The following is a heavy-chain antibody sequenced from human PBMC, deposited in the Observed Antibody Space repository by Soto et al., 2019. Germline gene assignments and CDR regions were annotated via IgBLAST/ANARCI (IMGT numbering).Heavy chain of an antibody. J-gene: IGHJ6*02. D-gene: IGHD3-3*01. Sequence: ESGGGVVQPGRSLRLSCAASGFTFSSYGMHWVRQAPGKGLEWVAVISYDGSNKYYADSVKGRFTISRDNSKNTLYLQMNSLRAEDTAVYYCAKEGRYDFWSGYLAPYYYYGMDVWGQGTTVTVSS. CDR1: GFTFSSYG. V-gene: IGHV3-30*18. CDR3: AKEGRYDFWSGYLAPYYYYGMDV. CDR2: ISYDGSNK.